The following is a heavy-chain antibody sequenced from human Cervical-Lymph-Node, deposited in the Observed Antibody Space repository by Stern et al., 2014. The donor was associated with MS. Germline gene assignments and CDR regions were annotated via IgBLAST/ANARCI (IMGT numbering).Heavy chain of an antibody. CDR3: VKRGITEVRGVRLGDY. CDR1: GFTFSSYG. D-gene: IGHD3-10*01. CDR2: ISYDGSDT. Sequence: KLVQSGGGVVQPGRSLRLTCTVSGFTFSSYGMHWVRQAPGKGKERGLVISYDGSDTYYAESVKGRFTISRDNTKNTLYLEMRRLRREDTAVYYCVKRGITEVRGVRLGDYWGPGTLVIVSS. J-gene: IGHJ4*02. V-gene: IGHV3-30*18.